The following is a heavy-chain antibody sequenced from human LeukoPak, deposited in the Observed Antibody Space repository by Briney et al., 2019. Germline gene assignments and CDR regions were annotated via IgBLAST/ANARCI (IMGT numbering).Heavy chain of an antibody. CDR1: GYTFTSYG. V-gene: IGHV1-18*01. Sequence: GASVKVSCKASGYTFTSYGISWVRQAPGQGLEWMGWISAYNGNTNYAQKLQGRVTMTTDTSTSTVYMELRSLRSDDTAVYYCARYCGGDCYDYWGQGTLVTVSS. D-gene: IGHD2-21*01. CDR3: ARYCGGDCYDY. CDR2: ISAYNGNT. J-gene: IGHJ4*02.